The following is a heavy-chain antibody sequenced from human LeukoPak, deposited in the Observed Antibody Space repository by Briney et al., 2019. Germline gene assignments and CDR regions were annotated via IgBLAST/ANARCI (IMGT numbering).Heavy chain of an antibody. J-gene: IGHJ3*02. D-gene: IGHD2-2*01. CDR1: GGSLSSYY. CDR3: ARAGIGYCSSTSCPHDAFDI. Sequence: ASETLSLTCTVWGGSLSSYYGSWIRQPPGKGLEGIGYIYYSGSTNYNPSLKSRVTISVDTSKNQFSLKLSSVTAADTAVYYCARAGIGYCSSTSCPHDAFDIWGQGTMVTVSS. CDR2: IYYSGST. V-gene: IGHV4-59*08.